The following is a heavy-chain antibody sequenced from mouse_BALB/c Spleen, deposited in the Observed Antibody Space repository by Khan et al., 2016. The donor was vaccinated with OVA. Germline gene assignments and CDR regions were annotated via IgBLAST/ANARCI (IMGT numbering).Heavy chain of an antibody. J-gene: IGHJ3*01. V-gene: IGHV1S56*01. Sequence: QVQLQQSGPDLVKPGSSVRISCKASGYTFTSYYIHWVKQRPGQGLEWIGWIYPENVNAEYNERFKGKATLTVDTSSSTAYMQLSSLTSEDSAVYFCARSGYGSFAYWGQGTLVTVSA. CDR3: ARSGYGSFAY. CDR2: IYPENVNA. CDR1: GYTFTSYY. D-gene: IGHD2-10*02.